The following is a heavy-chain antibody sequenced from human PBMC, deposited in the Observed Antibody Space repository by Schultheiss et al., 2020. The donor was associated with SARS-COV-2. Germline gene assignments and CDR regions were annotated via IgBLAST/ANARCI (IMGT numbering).Heavy chain of an antibody. V-gene: IGHV3-53*04. Sequence: GGSLRLSCAASGFTVSSNYMSWVRQAPGKGLEWVSVIYSGGSTYYADSVKGRFTISRHNSKNTLYLQMNSLRAEDTAVYYCARDYSGSYGSGLDYWGQGTLVTVSS. J-gene: IGHJ4*02. CDR3: ARDYSGSYGSGLDY. D-gene: IGHD1-26*01. CDR1: GFTVSSNY. CDR2: IYSGGST.